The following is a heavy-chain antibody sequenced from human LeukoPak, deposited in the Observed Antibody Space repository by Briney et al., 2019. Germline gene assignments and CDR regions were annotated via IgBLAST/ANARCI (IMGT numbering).Heavy chain of an antibody. V-gene: IGHV3-30*04. CDR2: IAYDGSNE. CDR3: ARPSGSVTIFGVVDYFDY. CDR1: GLTFNNYG. Sequence: GGSLRLSCVVSGLTFNNYGMHWVGQAPGKGLDGVASIAYDGSNENYAEAVKGRFTISRDNSKNTLYMQMNSLRAEDTAVYYCARPSGSVTIFGVVDYFDYWGQGSLLTVSS. D-gene: IGHD3-3*01. J-gene: IGHJ4*02.